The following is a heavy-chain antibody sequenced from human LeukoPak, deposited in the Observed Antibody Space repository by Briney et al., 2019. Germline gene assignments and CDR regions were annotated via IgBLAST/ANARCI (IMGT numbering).Heavy chain of an antibody. Sequence: ASVKVSCKASGYTFTSYGISWLRQAPVQGLEWMGWISAYNCNTNYAQKLQGRVTMTTDTSTSTAYMELRSLRSDDTAVYYCARDGSWGVVVPAATRFDPWGQGTLVTVSS. J-gene: IGHJ5*02. D-gene: IGHD2-2*01. V-gene: IGHV1-18*01. CDR2: ISAYNCNT. CDR1: GYTFTSYG. CDR3: ARDGSWGVVVPAATRFDP.